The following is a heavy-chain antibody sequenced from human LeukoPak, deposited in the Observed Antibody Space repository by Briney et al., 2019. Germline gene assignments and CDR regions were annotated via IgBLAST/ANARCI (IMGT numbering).Heavy chain of an antibody. CDR1: GFTFSSYW. CDR2: LKQDGSEK. Sequence: PGGSLRLSCVASGFTFSSYWMSWVRQAPGKGLEWVANLKQDGSEKYYVDSVKGRFTISRDNAKNSLYLQMNSLRAEDTAVYYCARSDYYTKYYYYYYMDVWGKGTTVTVSS. D-gene: IGHD3-3*01. J-gene: IGHJ6*03. V-gene: IGHV3-7*01. CDR3: ARSDYYTKYYYYYYMDV.